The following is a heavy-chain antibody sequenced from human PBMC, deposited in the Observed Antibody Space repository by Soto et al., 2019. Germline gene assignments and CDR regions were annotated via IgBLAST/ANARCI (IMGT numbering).Heavy chain of an antibody. D-gene: IGHD3-16*01. V-gene: IGHV4-34*01. Sequence: QVQLQQWGAGLLKPSETLSLTCAVYGGSFNDYFWTWIRQPPGKGLEWIGEINHTGSRTIYNPSLEGRVTLSVDTSKNQFSLKLSSVTASDTGVYCCAGGYGYVWGRDDSWGQGTLVTVSS. CDR2: INHTGSRT. CDR1: GGSFNDYF. J-gene: IGHJ4*02. CDR3: AGGYGYVWGRDDS.